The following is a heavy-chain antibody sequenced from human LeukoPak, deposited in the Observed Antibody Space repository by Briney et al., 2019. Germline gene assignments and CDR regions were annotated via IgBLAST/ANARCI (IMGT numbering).Heavy chain of an antibody. CDR3: ARSSGDYDKPYYYYYYMDV. CDR1: GYTFTSYG. CDR2: ISAYNGNT. J-gene: IGHJ6*03. Sequence: ASVKVSCKASGYTFTSYGISWVRQAPGQGLEWMGWISAYNGNTNYAQKLQGRVTMTTDTSTSTAYMELRSLRSDDTAVYYCARSSGDYDKPYYYYYYMDVWGKGTTVTVSS. D-gene: IGHD3-22*01. V-gene: IGHV1-18*01.